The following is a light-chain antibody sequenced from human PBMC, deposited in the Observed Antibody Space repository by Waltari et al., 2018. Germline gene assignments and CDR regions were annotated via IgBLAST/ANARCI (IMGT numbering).Light chain of an antibody. Sequence: EIVMMQSPATLSVSPGEGATLSCRASQSVRSRLAWYQQKPGQTPRLLIYGASTSATGIPDRFSGSGSETEFTLTISSLQSEDFAVYYCQQYNDWPLTFGGGTKVEIK. CDR1: QSVRSR. J-gene: IGKJ4*01. V-gene: IGKV3D-15*01. CDR2: GAS. CDR3: QQYNDWPLT.